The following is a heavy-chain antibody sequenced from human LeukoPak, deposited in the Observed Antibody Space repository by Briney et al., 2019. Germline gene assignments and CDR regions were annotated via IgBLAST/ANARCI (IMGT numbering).Heavy chain of an antibody. CDR2: IKQDGSEK. V-gene: IGHV3-7*01. CDR1: GFTFSSYA. D-gene: IGHD6-19*01. Sequence: PGGSLRLSCAASGFTFSSYAMSWVRQAPGKGLGWVANIKQDGSEKYYVDSVKGRFTISRDNAKNSLYLQMNSLRAEDTAVYYCSTSSDWYPVSSDHWGQGTLVTVSS. J-gene: IGHJ4*02. CDR3: STSSDWYPVSSDH.